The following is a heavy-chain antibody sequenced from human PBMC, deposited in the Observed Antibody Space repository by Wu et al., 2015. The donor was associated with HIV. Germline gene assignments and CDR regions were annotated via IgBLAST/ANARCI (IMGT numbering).Heavy chain of an antibody. CDR3: VGPYTGYAYDTFGV. Sequence: QVHLIQSGAEVKKPGSSVKVSCTASGGTFSSRAISWVRQAPGQGLEWMGRIIPIFDRVHYKQKFQGRVVITADEATSTVYMELSSLSSDDTAFYYCVGPYTGYAYDTFGVWGQGTLVTVSS. J-gene: IGHJ3*01. D-gene: IGHD5-12*01. CDR2: IIPIFDRV. CDR1: GGTFSSRA. V-gene: IGHV1-69*13.